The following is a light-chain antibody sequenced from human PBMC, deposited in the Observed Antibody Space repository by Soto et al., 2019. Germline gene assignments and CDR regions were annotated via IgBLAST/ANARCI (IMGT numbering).Light chain of an antibody. CDR1: SSNIGSNY. CDR3: AAWDDSLSGLVV. Sequence: QSVLTQPPSASGTPGQRVTISCSGSSSNIGSNYVYWYQQLPGTAPKLLIYRNNQRPSGVPDRFTGSKSGTSASLAISGLRYEYEAYYYCAAWDDSLSGLVVFGGGTKVTVL. CDR2: RNN. V-gene: IGLV1-47*01. J-gene: IGLJ2*01.